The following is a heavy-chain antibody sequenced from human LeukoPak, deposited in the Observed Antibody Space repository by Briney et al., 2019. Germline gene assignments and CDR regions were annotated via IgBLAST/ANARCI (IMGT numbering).Heavy chain of an antibody. CDR2: INHSGST. Sequence: PSETLSLTCTVSGGSISSGDYYWSWIRQPPGKGLEWIGEINHSGSTNYNPSLKSRVTISVDTSKNQFSLKLSSVTAADTAVYYCARVGADGSSWSFDYWGQGTLVTVSS. V-gene: IGHV4-39*07. CDR1: GGSISSGDYY. CDR3: ARVGADGSSWSFDY. D-gene: IGHD6-13*01. J-gene: IGHJ4*02.